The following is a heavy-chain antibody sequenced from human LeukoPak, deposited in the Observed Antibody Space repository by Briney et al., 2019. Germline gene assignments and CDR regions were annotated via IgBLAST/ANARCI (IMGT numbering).Heavy chain of an antibody. CDR2: INSDGSWT. CDR1: GFTFSGSA. Sequence: GGSLRLSCTTSGFTFSGSAMHWVRQAPGKGLVWVSHINSDGSWTSYADSVKGRFTISKDNAKNTVYLQMNNLRAEDTAVYYCVSFYETYWGRGTLVTVSS. CDR3: VSFYETY. V-gene: IGHV3-74*01. J-gene: IGHJ4*02. D-gene: IGHD2/OR15-2a*01.